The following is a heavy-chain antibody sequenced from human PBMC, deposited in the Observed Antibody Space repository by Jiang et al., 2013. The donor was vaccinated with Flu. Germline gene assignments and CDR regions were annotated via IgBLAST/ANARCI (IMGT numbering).Heavy chain of an antibody. D-gene: IGHD3-22*01. V-gene: IGHV3-21*01. Sequence: VKPGGSLRLSCAASGFTFSSYSMNWVRQAPGKGLEWVSSISSSSSYIYYADSVKGRFTISRDNAKNSLYLQMNSLRAEDTAVYYCARDLASWDYYDSSGYYLLLDYWGQGTLVTVSS. J-gene: IGHJ4*02. CDR2: ISSSSSYI. CDR3: ARDLASWDYYDSSGYYLLLDY. CDR1: GFTFSSYS.